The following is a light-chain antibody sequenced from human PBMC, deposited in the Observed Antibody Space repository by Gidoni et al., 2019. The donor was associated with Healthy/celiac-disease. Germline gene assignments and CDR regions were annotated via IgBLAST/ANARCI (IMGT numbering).Light chain of an antibody. V-gene: IGKV4-1*01. Sequence: DIVMTQSPDSLAVSLGARATINCKSSQSVLYSHNNKNYLAWYQQKPGQAPKLLIYWASTRETGVPDRFSGSGSGTDFTLTISSLQAEDFAVYYCQQYNSTPWTFGQGTKVEIK. CDR3: QQYNSTPWT. J-gene: IGKJ1*01. CDR1: QSVLYSHNNKNY. CDR2: WAS.